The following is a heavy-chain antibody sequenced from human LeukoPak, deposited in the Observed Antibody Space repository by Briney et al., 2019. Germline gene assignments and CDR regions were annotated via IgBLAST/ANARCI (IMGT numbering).Heavy chain of an antibody. CDR3: ARVLKYCSGGSCSIPDAFDI. CDR1: GGSFSGYY. CDR2: INHSGST. V-gene: IGHV4-34*01. Sequence: SETLSLTCAVYGGSFSGYYWSWIRQPPGKGLEWIGGINHSGSTNYNPSLKSRVTISVDTSKNQFSLKLSSVTAADTAVYYCARVLKYCSGGSCSIPDAFDIWGQGTMVTVSS. D-gene: IGHD2-15*01. J-gene: IGHJ3*02.